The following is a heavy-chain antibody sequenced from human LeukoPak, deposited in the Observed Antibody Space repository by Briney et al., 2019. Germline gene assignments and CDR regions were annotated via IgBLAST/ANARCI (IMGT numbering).Heavy chain of an antibody. CDR3: ARVGWNDENAFDI. D-gene: IGHD1-1*01. V-gene: IGHV4-61*02. Sequence: PSQTLSLTCTVSGGSISSGSYYWSWIRQPAGKGLEWIGRIYTSGSTYYNPSLKSRVTISVDTSKNQFSLKLSSVTAADTAVYYCARVGWNDENAFDIWGQGTMVTVSS. CDR1: GGSISSGSYY. J-gene: IGHJ3*02. CDR2: IYTSGST.